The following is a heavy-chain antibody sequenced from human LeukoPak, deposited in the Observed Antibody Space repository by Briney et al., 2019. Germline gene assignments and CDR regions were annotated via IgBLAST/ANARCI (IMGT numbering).Heavy chain of an antibody. CDR1: GSTFSTAW. CDR2: IKSKSGGATA. J-gene: IGHJ5*02. CDR3: ATDRAWFDP. Sequence: PGGSLRLSCAASGSTFSTAWMSWFRQAPGKGLEWVGRIKSKSGGATADYAARVKDRFTISRDDSQNTLYLQMNSLKTEDTAVYYCATDRAWFDPWGQGTLVTVSS. D-gene: IGHD3-10*01. V-gene: IGHV3-15*01.